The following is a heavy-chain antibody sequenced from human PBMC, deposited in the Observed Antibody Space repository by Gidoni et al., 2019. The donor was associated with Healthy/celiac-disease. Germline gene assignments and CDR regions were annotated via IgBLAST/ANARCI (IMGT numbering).Heavy chain of an antibody. J-gene: IGHJ4*02. CDR3: AKDRGSTSRVEAAFDY. D-gene: IGHD2-2*01. V-gene: IGHV3-43*01. Sequence: EVQLVESGGVVVQPGGSLRLSCAASGFTFDDYTMHWVRQAPGKGLEWVSLISWDGGSTYYADSVKGRFTISRDNSKNSLYLQMNSLRTEDTALYYCAKDRGSTSRVEAAFDYWGQGTLVTVSS. CDR1: GFTFDDYT. CDR2: ISWDGGST.